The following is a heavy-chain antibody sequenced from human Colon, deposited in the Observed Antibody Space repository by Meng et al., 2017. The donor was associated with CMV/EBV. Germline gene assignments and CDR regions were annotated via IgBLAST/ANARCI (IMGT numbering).Heavy chain of an antibody. V-gene: IGHV2-5*02. CDR2: IYWDDDK. J-gene: IGHJ4*02. Sequence: PLKESCPTLVTPTQPRTLTCTFSGFSLSTIGMGVGWIRQPSGKALEWLGVIYWDDDKRYSPSLKSRLTITKDTSKNQVVLTMTNLDPLDTATYYCAHRPYGSGSYFFDYWGQGTLVTVSS. CDR1: GFSLSTIGMG. D-gene: IGHD3-10*01. CDR3: AHRPYGSGSYFFDY.